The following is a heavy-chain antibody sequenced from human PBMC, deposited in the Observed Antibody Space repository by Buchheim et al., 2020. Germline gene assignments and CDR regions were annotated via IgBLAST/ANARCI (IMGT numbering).Heavy chain of an antibody. V-gene: IGHV3-23*01. CDR1: GFTFSSYA. Sequence: EVQLLESGGGLVQPGGSLRLSCAASGFTFSSYAMSWVRQAPGKGLEWVSAISGSGGSTYYADSVKGRITISRDNSKNTLYLQMNSLRAEDTAVYYCAKDGDSSGYYYTPVGYFDYWGQGTL. D-gene: IGHD3-22*01. J-gene: IGHJ4*02. CDR3: AKDGDSSGYYYTPVGYFDY. CDR2: ISGSGGST.